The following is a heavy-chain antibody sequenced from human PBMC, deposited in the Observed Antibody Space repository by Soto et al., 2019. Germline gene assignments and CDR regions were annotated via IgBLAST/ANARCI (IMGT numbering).Heavy chain of an antibody. Sequence: GGSLRLSCAAFGFTFNSYGMHWVRLGPGNGLEWVAFISYDSTKTYYADSVKGRFTISRDNSNSALYVQMNSLTGEDTAVYYCARTRSAWSDFHYYSLDVWGQGTTVTVSS. CDR3: ARTRSAWSDFHYYSLDV. CDR1: GFTFNSYG. V-gene: IGHV3-30*03. CDR2: ISYDSTKT. D-gene: IGHD1-26*01. J-gene: IGHJ6*02.